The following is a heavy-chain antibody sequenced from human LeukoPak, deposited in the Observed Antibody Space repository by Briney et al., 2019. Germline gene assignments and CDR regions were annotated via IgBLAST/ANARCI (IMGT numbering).Heavy chain of an antibody. Sequence: GGSLRLSCAASGFTFSTYSMNCVRQAPGKGLEWVSSISSGSGYIYYADSVKGRFTISRDNAKNSLYLQMNSLRAEDTAVYYCARDSGSYYAFDYWGQGTLVTVSS. D-gene: IGHD1-26*01. V-gene: IGHV3-21*01. CDR3: ARDSGSYYAFDY. CDR2: ISSGSGYI. J-gene: IGHJ4*02. CDR1: GFTFSTYS.